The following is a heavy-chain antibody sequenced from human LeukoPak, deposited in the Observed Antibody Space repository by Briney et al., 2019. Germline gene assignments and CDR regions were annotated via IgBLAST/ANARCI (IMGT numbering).Heavy chain of an antibody. CDR2: TYYRSKWYN. Sequence: SQILSLTCAISGDSVSNSSAAWNWIRQSPSRGLEWLGRTYYRSKWYNDYAVSVKSRITVNPDTSKNQFSLQLNSLTPEGTAVYYCARGGGRFDYWGQGTLVTVSS. J-gene: IGHJ4*02. CDR1: GDSVSNSSAA. CDR3: ARGGGRFDY. V-gene: IGHV6-1*01.